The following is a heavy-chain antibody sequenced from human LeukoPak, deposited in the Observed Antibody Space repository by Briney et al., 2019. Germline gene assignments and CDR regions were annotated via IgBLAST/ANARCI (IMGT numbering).Heavy chain of an antibody. J-gene: IGHJ4*02. CDR2: ISYDGSNE. V-gene: IGHV3-30-3*01. CDR1: GFTFSSYA. D-gene: IGHD5-18*01. CDR3: AKDKNGYSYGSLNY. Sequence: GRSLRLSCAASGFTFSSYAMHWVRQAPGKGLEWVAVISYDGSNEDHADSVKGRFTISRDNSKNSLYLQMNSLRAEDTALYYCAKDKNGYSYGSLNYWGQGTLVTVSS.